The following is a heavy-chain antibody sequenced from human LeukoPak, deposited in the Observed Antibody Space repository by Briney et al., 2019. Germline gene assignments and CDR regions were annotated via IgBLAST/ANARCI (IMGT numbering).Heavy chain of an antibody. CDR1: GFTFSSYT. CDR3: TRPSYSSGWYGGAWFDP. D-gene: IGHD6-19*01. Sequence: PGGSLRLSCAASGFTFSSYTMSWVRQAPGKGLQWVSGIGDSGVSTYYVDSVKGRFTISRDNAKNTLYLEMNSLKTEDTAVYYCTRPSYSSGWYGGAWFDPWGQGTLVTVSS. J-gene: IGHJ5*02. V-gene: IGHV3-23*01. CDR2: IGDSGVST.